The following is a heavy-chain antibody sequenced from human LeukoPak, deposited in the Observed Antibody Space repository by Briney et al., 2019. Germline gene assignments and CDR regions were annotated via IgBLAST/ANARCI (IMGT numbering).Heavy chain of an antibody. CDR3: ARSPYSSSWYSNDY. CDR2: IYYSGST. Sequence: SETLSLTCTVSGGSISSYYWSWIRQPPGKGLEWIGYIYYSGSTNYNPSLKSRVTISVDTSKNQFSLKLSSVTAADTAVYYCARSPYSSSWYSNDYWGQGTLVTVSS. CDR1: GGSISSYY. V-gene: IGHV4-59*01. J-gene: IGHJ4*02. D-gene: IGHD6-13*01.